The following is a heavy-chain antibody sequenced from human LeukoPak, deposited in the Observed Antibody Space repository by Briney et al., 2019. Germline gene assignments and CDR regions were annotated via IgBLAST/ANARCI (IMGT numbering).Heavy chain of an antibody. CDR3: ARDGIPTYAFDI. CDR1: GFTFSSYW. J-gene: IGHJ3*02. D-gene: IGHD1-26*01. CDR2: VNRDGGAQ. Sequence: PGGSLRLSCSASGFTFSSYWMSWVRRAPGKGLEWMANVNRDGGAQNYVDSVKGRFTISRDNAKNSLFLQMNNLRAEDTALYYCARDGIPTYAFDIWGQGTMVTVSP. V-gene: IGHV3-7*01.